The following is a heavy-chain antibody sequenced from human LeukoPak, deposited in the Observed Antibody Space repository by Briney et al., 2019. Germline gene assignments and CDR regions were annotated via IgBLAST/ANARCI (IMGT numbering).Heavy chain of an antibody. V-gene: IGHV7-4-1*02. J-gene: IGHJ4*02. D-gene: IGHD2-15*01. CDR2: INTNTGNP. CDR1: GYTFTHYA. Sequence: ASVKVSCKTSGYTFTHYAMNWVRQAPGQGLEWMGWINTNTGNPTYAPGFTGRFVFSLDTSVSTAYLQISSLKAEDTAVYYCASSYCSGGHCYPQQTVYYFDFWGQGTLVTVSS. CDR3: ASSYCSGGHCYPQQTVYYFDF.